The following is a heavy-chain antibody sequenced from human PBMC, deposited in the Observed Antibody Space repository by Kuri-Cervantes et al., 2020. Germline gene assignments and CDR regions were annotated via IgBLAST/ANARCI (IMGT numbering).Heavy chain of an antibody. V-gene: IGHV3-74*01. J-gene: IGHJ4*02. CDR3: ARGARWFGELSYPY. Sequence: GESLKISCAASGFTFSSYWMHWVRQAPGKGLVWVSRINSDGSSTSYADSVKGRFTISRDNAKNSLYLQMNSLRAEDTAVYYCARGARWFGELSYPYWGQGTLVTVSS. D-gene: IGHD3-10*01. CDR2: INSDGSST. CDR1: GFTFSSYW.